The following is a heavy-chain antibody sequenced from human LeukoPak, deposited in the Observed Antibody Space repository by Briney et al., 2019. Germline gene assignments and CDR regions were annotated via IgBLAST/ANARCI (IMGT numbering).Heavy chain of an antibody. CDR2: LYHGDRT. D-gene: IGHD3-22*01. CDR3: ARDRDDSSVHHYFDY. J-gene: IGHJ4*02. V-gene: IGHV3-66*02. Sequence: AGGSLRLSCAASGFAVEAHFMSWVRQAPGKGLEWVSVLYHGDRTYYADSVKGRFTISRDSSENTVYLQMKRLRDEDTAVYYCARDRDDSSVHHYFDYWGQGALVTVPS. CDR1: GFAVEAHF.